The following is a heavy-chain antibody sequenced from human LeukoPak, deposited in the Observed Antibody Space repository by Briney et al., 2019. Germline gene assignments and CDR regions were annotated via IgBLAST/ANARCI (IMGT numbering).Heavy chain of an antibody. CDR2: ISYDGSNK. V-gene: IGHV3-30*18. D-gene: IGHD3-10*01. J-gene: IGHJ5*02. CDR3: AKEEGYYGSGSWS. CDR1: GFTFSSYG. Sequence: PGGSLRLSCSASGFTFSSYGMHWVRQAPGKGLEWVAVISYDGSNKYYADSVKGRFTISRDNSKNTLYLQMNSLRAEDTAVYYCAKEEGYYGSGSWSWGQGTLVTVSS.